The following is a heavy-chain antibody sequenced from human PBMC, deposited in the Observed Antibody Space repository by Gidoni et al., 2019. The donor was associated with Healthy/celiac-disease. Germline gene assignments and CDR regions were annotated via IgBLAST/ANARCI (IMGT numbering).Heavy chain of an antibody. V-gene: IGHV1-46*01. CDR1: GYTFTSYY. Sequence: QVQLVQSGAEVKKPGASVKVSCKASGYTFTSYYMHWVRQAHDQGVEWMGIINPRGGRTSYEKKCQGRDTMTRETPPSTVYMELSSLRSEDTAVDYCARGGRELLGYYYYGMDVWGQVTTVTVSS. CDR2: INPRGGRT. D-gene: IGHD1-26*01. CDR3: ARGGRELLGYYYYGMDV. J-gene: IGHJ6*02.